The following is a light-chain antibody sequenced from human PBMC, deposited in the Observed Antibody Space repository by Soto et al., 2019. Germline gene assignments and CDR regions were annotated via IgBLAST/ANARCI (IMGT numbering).Light chain of an antibody. CDR2: DVS. J-gene: IGLJ1*01. Sequence: QSLLTQPASLSWSPGQSITISCTGTSSDVGGYNYVSWYQQHPGKAPKLMIYDVSNRPSGVSNRFSGSKSGNTASLTIFGLQAEDEADYYCSSYTSSSTPYVFGTGTKVTVL. CDR1: SSDVGGYNY. CDR3: SSYTSSSTPYV. V-gene: IGLV2-14*01.